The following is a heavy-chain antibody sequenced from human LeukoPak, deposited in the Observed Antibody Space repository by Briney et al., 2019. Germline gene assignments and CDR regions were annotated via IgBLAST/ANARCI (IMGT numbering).Heavy chain of an antibody. Sequence: GGSLRLSCAASGFTFSSYSMNWVRQAPGKGLEWVSSISISSSYIYYADSVKGRFTISRDNARNSLYLQMNSLRAEDTAVYYCARDSNYVGYYYYYYMDVWGKGTTVTVSS. CDR2: ISISSSYI. D-gene: IGHD4-11*01. CDR1: GFTFSSYS. V-gene: IGHV3-21*01. CDR3: ARDSNYVGYYYYYYMDV. J-gene: IGHJ6*03.